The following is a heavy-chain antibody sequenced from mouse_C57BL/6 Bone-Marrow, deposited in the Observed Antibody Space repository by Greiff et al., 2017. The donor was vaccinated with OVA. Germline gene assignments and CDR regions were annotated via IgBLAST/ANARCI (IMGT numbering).Heavy chain of an antibody. V-gene: IGHV1-50*01. CDR1: GFTFTSYW. J-gene: IGHJ2*01. D-gene: IGHD2-1*01. Sequence: QVQLQQPGAELVKPGASVKLSCKASGFTFTSYWMQWVKQRPGQGLEWIGEIDPSDSDTTYNQKFKGKATLTVDTSSSTAYMQLSSLTSEDSAVYYCASGVISIFDYWGQGTTLTVSS. CDR2: IDPSDSDT. CDR3: ASGVISIFDY.